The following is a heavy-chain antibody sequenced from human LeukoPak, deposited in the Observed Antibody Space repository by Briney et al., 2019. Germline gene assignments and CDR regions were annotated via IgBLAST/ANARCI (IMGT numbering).Heavy chain of an antibody. CDR1: GGTFSSYA. V-gene: IGHV1-69*04. CDR2: IIPILGIA. J-gene: IGHJ4*02. CDR3: ARSDYCDSSGYPDY. Sequence: SVKVSCKASGGTFSSYAISWVRQAPGQGLEWMGRIIPILGIANYAQKFQGRVTITADKSTSTAYMELSSLRSEDTAVYYCARSDYCDSSGYPDYWGQGTLVTVSS. D-gene: IGHD3-22*01.